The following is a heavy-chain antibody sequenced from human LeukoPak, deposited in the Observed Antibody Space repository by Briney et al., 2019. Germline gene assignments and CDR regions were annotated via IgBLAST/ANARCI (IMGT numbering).Heavy chain of an antibody. CDR2: ISTTSRNI. V-gene: IGHV3-48*01. CDR3: ARAGHADSFDY. D-gene: IGHD2-21*01. J-gene: IGHJ4*02. Sequence: PGGSLRLSCAASGFTLSSYSMIWVRHARGKGREGVSYISTTSRNIHYADCVKARFTSSRDNAKNSQYLQMNSLRAEVTAVNYWARAGHADSFDYWGQGALVTVSS. CDR1: GFTLSSYS.